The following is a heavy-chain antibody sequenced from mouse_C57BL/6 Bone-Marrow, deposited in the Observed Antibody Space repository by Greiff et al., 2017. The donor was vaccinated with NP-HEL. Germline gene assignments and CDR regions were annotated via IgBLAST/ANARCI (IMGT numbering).Heavy chain of an antibody. CDR1: GYTFTSYW. CDR2: IHPNSGST. V-gene: IGHV1-64*01. Sequence: QVQLKQPGAELVKPGASVKLSCKASGYTFTSYWMHWVKQRPGQGLEWIGMIHPNSGSTNYNEKFKSKATLTVDKSSSTAYMQLSSLTSEDSAVYYCARYYSNYWYFDVWGTGTTVTVSS. J-gene: IGHJ1*03. CDR3: ARYYSNYWYFDV. D-gene: IGHD2-5*01.